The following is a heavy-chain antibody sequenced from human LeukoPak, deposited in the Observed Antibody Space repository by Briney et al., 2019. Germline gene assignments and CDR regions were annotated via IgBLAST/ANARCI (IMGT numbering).Heavy chain of an antibody. Sequence: SVKVSCKASGGTFSSYTLSWVRQAPGQGLEWMGRIIPILGIANYAQKFQGRVTITADKSTSTAYMELSSLRSEDTAVYYCARGLGGATTFDYWGQGTLVTVSS. CDR1: GGTFSSYT. J-gene: IGHJ4*02. V-gene: IGHV1-69*02. CDR3: ARGLGGATTFDY. CDR2: IIPILGIA. D-gene: IGHD1-26*01.